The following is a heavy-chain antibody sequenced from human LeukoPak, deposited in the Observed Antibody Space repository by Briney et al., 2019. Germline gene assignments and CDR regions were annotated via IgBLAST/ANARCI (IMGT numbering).Heavy chain of an antibody. V-gene: IGHV3-21*01. Sequence: GGSLRLPCAASGFTFSSYSMNWVRQAPGKGLEWVSSISSSSSYIYYADSVKGRFTISRDNAKNSLYLQMNSLRAEDTAVYYCARELDTAMVTLDYWGQGTLVTVSS. CDR3: ARELDTAMVTLDY. CDR2: ISSSSSYI. CDR1: GFTFSSYS. D-gene: IGHD5-18*01. J-gene: IGHJ4*02.